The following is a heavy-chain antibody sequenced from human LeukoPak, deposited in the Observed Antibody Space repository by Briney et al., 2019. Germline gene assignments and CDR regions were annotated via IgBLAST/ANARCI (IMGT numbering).Heavy chain of an antibody. CDR3: ARLFGYYDFWSGYFDY. D-gene: IGHD3-3*01. J-gene: IGHJ4*02. CDR1: GGPISSSSYY. Sequence: PSETLSLTCTVSGGPISSSSYYWGWIRQPPGKGLEWIGSIYYSGSTYYNPSLKSRVTISVDTSKNQFSLKLSSVTAADTAVYYCARLFGYYDFWSGYFDYWGQGTLVTVSS. V-gene: IGHV4-39*01. CDR2: IYYSGST.